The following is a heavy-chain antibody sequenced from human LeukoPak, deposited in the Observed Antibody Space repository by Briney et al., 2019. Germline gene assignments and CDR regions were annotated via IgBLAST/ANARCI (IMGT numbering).Heavy chain of an antibody. J-gene: IGHJ4*02. CDR3: AREGNWRGAQNLDY. V-gene: IGHV1-18*01. D-gene: IGHD1-20*01. Sequence: ASVKVACKASGYSFTNYGITWVRQAPGQGLEWMVWITPYSGYTKYAQKFLGRLTMTAETLTRASYMELRRLRSDDTAVYYCAREGNWRGAQNLDYWGQGILVTVSS. CDR2: ITPYSGYT. CDR1: GYSFTNYG.